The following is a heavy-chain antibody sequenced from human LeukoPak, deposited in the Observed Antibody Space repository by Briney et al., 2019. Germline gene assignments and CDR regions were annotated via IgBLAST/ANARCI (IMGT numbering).Heavy chain of an antibody. D-gene: IGHD1-26*01. J-gene: IGHJ4*02. CDR3: ARLMGDRTIYDY. Sequence: GESLKISCAASGFAFRTYWMSWVRQAPGKELEWVASSNPGGSETYYAESLQGPLSLYTDNAMNSFFLQMNNLRADDTAVYYCARLMGDRTIYDYWGQGALVTVSS. CDR1: GFAFRTYW. V-gene: IGHV3-7*01. CDR2: SNPGGSET.